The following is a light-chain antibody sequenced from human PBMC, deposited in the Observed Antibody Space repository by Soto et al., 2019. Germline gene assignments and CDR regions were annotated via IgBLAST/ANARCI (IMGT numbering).Light chain of an antibody. CDR3: LQYNSYPLT. V-gene: IGKV1-17*01. J-gene: IGKJ4*01. CDR1: QDIRND. Sequence: DIQMTQSPSSLSASVGDRVTITCRASQDIRNDLGWFPREAGKAPKRLIKAASSLESGVPSRFSGSGSGTECTLTISSLQPEDFATNFCLQYNSYPLTFGGGTKVEIK. CDR2: AAS.